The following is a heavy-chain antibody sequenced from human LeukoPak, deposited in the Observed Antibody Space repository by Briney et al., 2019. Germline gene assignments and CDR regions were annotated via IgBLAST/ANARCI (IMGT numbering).Heavy chain of an antibody. J-gene: IGHJ4*02. V-gene: IGHV3-23*01. CDR2: IGAGGENT. CDR1: EFTFYNYA. CDR3: AKYGPQDSGSSHFDY. Sequence: GGSLRLSCVASEFTFYNYAMSWVRQAPGKGLEWVSTIGAGGENTYYADSVKGRFTTSRDNSKNTLFLQMNSLRAEDTAIYYCAKYGPQDSGSSHFDYWGQGALVTVSS. D-gene: IGHD1-26*01.